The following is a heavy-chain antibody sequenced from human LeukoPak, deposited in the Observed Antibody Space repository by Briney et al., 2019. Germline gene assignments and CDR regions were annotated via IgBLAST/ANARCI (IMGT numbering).Heavy chain of an antibody. V-gene: IGHV3-30*02. CDR1: GFTFGSYG. D-gene: IGHD3-22*01. Sequence: GGSLRLSCAASGFTFGSYGMHWVRQAPGKGLEWVAFIRYDGSNKYYADSVKGRFTISRDNSKNTLYLQMNSLRAEDTAVYYCAKGYYYDSSALGGNWFDPWGQGTLVTVSS. CDR2: IRYDGSNK. J-gene: IGHJ5*02. CDR3: AKGYYYDSSALGGNWFDP.